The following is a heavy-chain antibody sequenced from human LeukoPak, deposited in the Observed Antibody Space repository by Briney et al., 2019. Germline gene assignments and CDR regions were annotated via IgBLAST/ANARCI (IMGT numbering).Heavy chain of an antibody. CDR1: GFTFSRYS. D-gene: IGHD2-21*01. Sequence: PGGSLRLSCAVSGFTFSRYSMNWVRQAPGKGLEWLSYISSSSSTIYYADSVKGRFTISRDNAKSSLYLQMNSLRDEDTAVYYCATNLAIHFDYWGQGTLVTVSS. CDR2: ISSSSSTI. CDR3: ATNLAIHFDY. V-gene: IGHV3-48*02. J-gene: IGHJ4*02.